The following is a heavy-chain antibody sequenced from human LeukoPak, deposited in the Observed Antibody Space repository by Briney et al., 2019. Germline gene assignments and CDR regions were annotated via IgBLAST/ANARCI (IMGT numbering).Heavy chain of an antibody. V-gene: IGHV3-21*01. CDR3: ASGDYGDYAIY. J-gene: IGHJ4*02. D-gene: IGHD4-17*01. CDR1: GFTFSSDS. Sequence: GGSLRLSCAASGFTFSSDSMDWVRQAPGKGLEWVSSISGSSSYIYYADSVKGRFTISRDNAKNSLYLQMNSLRAEDTAVYYCASGDYGDYAIYWGQGTLVTVSS. CDR2: ISGSSSYI.